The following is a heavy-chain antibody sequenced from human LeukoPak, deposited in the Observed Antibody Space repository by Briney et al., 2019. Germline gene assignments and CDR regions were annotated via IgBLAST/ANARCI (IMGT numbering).Heavy chain of an antibody. D-gene: IGHD3-3*01. CDR3: VRAESGYYGYYYYYMDV. CDR2: IYYSGST. CDR1: GGSISSHY. J-gene: IGHJ6*03. V-gene: IGHV4-59*11. Sequence: SETLSLTCTVSGGSISSHYWSWIRQPPGKGLEWIGYIYYSGSTNYNPSLKSRVTISVDTSKNQFSLKLSSVTAADTAVYYCVRAESGYYGYYYYYMDVWGKGTTVTVSS.